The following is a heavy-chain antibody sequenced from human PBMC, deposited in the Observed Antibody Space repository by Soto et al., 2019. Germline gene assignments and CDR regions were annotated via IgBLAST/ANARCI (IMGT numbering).Heavy chain of an antibody. CDR1: GFTFSSYW. Sequence: EVQLVESGGGLVQPGGSLRLSCAASGFTFSSYWMSWVRQAPGKGLEWVANIKQDGSEKYYVDSVKGRFTISRDNAKNSLYLQMNSLRAEDTAVYYCARIAFTTMVRGVHFDYWGQGTLVTVSS. CDR2: IKQDGSEK. D-gene: IGHD3-10*01. J-gene: IGHJ4*02. V-gene: IGHV3-7*05. CDR3: ARIAFTTMVRGVHFDY.